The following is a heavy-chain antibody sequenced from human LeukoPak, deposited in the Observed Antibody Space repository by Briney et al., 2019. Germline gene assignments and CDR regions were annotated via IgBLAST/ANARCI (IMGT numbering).Heavy chain of an antibody. CDR2: ISSSSSYI. J-gene: IGHJ5*02. Sequence: GGSLRLSCAASGFTFSSYSMNWVRQAPGKELEWVSSISSSSSYIYYADSVKGRFTISRDNAKNSLYLQMNSLRAEDTAVYYCARDPPGYCSSTSCNWFDPWGQGTLVTVSS. CDR1: GFTFSSYS. D-gene: IGHD2-2*01. CDR3: ARDPPGYCSSTSCNWFDP. V-gene: IGHV3-21*01.